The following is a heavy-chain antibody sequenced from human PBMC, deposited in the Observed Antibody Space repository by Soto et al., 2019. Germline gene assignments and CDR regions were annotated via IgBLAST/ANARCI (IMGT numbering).Heavy chain of an antibody. CDR2: IYYSGST. J-gene: IGHJ2*01. Sequence: SETLSLTCTVSGFSISSGGYYWSWIRQHPGKGLEWIGYIYYSGSTYYNPSLKSRVTISVDTSKNQFSLKLSSVTAADTAVYYCARGDSSGWHWYFDLWGRGTLVTVSS. CDR1: GFSISSGGYY. D-gene: IGHD6-19*01. CDR3: ARGDSSGWHWYFDL. V-gene: IGHV4-31*03.